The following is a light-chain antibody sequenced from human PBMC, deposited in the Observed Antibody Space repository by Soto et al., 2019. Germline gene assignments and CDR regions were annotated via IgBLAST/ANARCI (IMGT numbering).Light chain of an antibody. J-gene: IGKJ1*01. V-gene: IGKV1-5*01. CDR2: DAS. CDR1: QSISSW. Sequence: DIQMTQSPSTLSASVGDRVTITCRASQSISSWLAWYQQKPGKAHKVLIYDASSLESGVPSRFSGSGSGTEFTLTISRLQPDDFATYYSQQYNSYWTFGRGTKVEIK. CDR3: QQYNSYWT.